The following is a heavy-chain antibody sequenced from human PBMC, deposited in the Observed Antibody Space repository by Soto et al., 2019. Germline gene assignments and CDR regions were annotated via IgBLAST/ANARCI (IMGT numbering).Heavy chain of an antibody. CDR1: GGSISSGDYD. Sequence: PSETLSLTCTVSGGSISSGDYDWSWIRQPPGKGLEWIGYIYYSGSTYYNPSLKSRVTISVDTSKNQFSLKLSSVTAADTAVYYCARDSGYGDYGNWFDPWGQGTLVTVSS. D-gene: IGHD4-17*01. V-gene: IGHV4-30-4*01. CDR3: ARDSGYGDYGNWFDP. J-gene: IGHJ5*02. CDR2: IYYSGST.